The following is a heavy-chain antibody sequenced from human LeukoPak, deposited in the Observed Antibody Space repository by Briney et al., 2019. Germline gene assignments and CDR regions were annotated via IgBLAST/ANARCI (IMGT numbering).Heavy chain of an antibody. V-gene: IGHV4-59*01. J-gene: IGHJ6*03. CDR2: IYYTGST. CDR1: GGSISTYY. Sequence: SETLSLTCTVSGGSISTYYWSWIRQPPGKGLENIGYIYYTGSTNYNPSLKSRVTISVDTSKNQFSLKLSSVTAADTAVYYCARGRGGPGSWPFYYYYYYMDVWGKGTTVTVSS. D-gene: IGHD6-13*01. CDR3: ARGRGGPGSWPFYYYYYYMDV.